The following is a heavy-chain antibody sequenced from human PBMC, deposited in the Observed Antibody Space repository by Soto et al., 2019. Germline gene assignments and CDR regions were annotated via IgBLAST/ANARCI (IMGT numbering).Heavy chain of an antibody. CDR1: GYTFTSYA. Sequence: QVQLVQSGAEVKKPGASVKVSCKASGYTFTSYAMHWVRQAPGQRLEWMGWINAGNGNTKYSQKFQGRDTITRDTFASTAYMELSSLRSEDTAVYYCARDRMYSSGWYSWFDPWGQGTLVTVSA. CDR2: INAGNGNT. D-gene: IGHD6-19*01. V-gene: IGHV1-3*01. CDR3: ARDRMYSSGWYSWFDP. J-gene: IGHJ5*02.